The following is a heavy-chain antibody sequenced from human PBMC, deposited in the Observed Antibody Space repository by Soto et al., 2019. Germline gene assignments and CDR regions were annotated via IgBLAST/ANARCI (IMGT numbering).Heavy chain of an antibody. V-gene: IGHV3-33*01. CDR3: TTDEAGSFYFDY. CDR1: GFTFSSYG. CDR2: IWYDGGTT. Sequence: PGGSLRLSCAASGFTFSSYGMHWVRQAPGKGLEWVAVIWYDGGTTDYAAPVKGRLAISRDDSKNTLYLQMSSLKTEDTAVYYCTTDEAGSFYFDYWGQGALVTVS. D-gene: IGHD1-26*01. J-gene: IGHJ4*02.